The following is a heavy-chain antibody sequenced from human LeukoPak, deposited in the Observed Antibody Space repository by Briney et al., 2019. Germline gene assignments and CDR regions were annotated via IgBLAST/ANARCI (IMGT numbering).Heavy chain of an antibody. CDR3: ARDTLQL. CDR2: IRSKTNSYAT. CDR1: GFTFSGSA. Sequence: GGSLRLSCAASGFTFSGSAMHWVRRASGKGLDWVGRIRSKTNSYATAYAASVKGRFTISRDNSKNTLYLQMNSLRAEDTAVYYCARDTLQLWGQGTLVTVSS. V-gene: IGHV3-73*01. J-gene: IGHJ4*02. D-gene: IGHD5-18*01.